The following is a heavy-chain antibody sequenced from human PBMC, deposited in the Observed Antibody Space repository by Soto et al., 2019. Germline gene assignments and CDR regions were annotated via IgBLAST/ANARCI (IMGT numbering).Heavy chain of an antibody. CDR1: GFTFSSCA. V-gene: IGHV3-23*01. CDR3: AKGRSYDYYYGVDV. J-gene: IGHJ6*02. CDR2: IIDSGAST. Sequence: EVQLLASGGGLVQPGGSLRLSCAASGFTFSSCAMCWVRQAPGKGLEWVSDIIDSGASTYYADSVKGRFTISRDNSKSTLYLQMNSLRAEDTALYYCAKGRSYDYYYGVDVWGQGTTVTVS.